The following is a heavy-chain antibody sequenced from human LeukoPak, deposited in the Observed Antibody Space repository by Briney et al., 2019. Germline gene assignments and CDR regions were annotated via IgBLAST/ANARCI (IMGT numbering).Heavy chain of an antibody. J-gene: IGHJ6*02. CDR1: GGSISSGGYS. CDR3: ARGRVLSRITMRLYGMDV. CDR2: IYHSGST. D-gene: IGHD3-22*01. Sequence: PSETLSLTCAVSGGSISSGGYSWSWIRQPPGKGLEWIGYIYHSGSTYYNPSLKSRVTISVDRSKNQFSLKLSSVTAADTAVYYCARGRVLSRITMRLYGMDVWGQGTTVTVSS. V-gene: IGHV4-30-2*01.